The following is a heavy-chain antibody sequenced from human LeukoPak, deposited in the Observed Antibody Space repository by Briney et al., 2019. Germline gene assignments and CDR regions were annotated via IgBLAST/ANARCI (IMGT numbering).Heavy chain of an antibody. Sequence: SETLSLTCTVSGGSISSTRYYWGWIRQPPGKGLEWIGSIYYSGSTYYNPSLKSRVTMSVDRSKNQFSLKLSSETAADTAVYYCARLGIYYGLGSSYGLPNWFDAWGQGTLVTVSS. J-gene: IGHJ5*02. CDR2: IYYSGST. D-gene: IGHD3-10*01. CDR3: ARLGIYYGLGSSYGLPNWFDA. V-gene: IGHV4-39*01. CDR1: GGSISSTRYY.